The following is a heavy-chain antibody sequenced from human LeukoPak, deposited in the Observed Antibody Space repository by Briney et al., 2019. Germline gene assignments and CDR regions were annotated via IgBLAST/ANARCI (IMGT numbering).Heavy chain of an antibody. V-gene: IGHV4-34*01. CDR3: ARVLAAAFQH. CDR1: GVSFSGYY. D-gene: IGHD6-13*01. J-gene: IGHJ1*01. Sequence: SETLSLTCAVYGVSFSGYYWSWIRQPPGKGLEWIGEINHSGSTNYNPSLKSRVTISVDTSKNQFSLKLSSVTAADTAVYYCARVLAAAFQHWGQGTLVTVSS. CDR2: INHSGST.